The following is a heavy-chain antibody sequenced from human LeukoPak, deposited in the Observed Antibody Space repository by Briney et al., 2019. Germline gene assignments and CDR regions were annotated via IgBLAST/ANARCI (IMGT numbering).Heavy chain of an antibody. CDR3: ARDAAAAGTLWYYFDY. D-gene: IGHD6-13*01. V-gene: IGHV1-69*05. J-gene: IGHJ4*02. CDR2: IIPIFGTA. Sequence: GASVKVSCKASGGTFSSYAISWVRQAPGQGLEWMGGIIPIFGTANYAQKFQGRVTITTDESTSPAYMELSSLRSEDTAVYYCARDAAAAGTLWYYFDYWGQGTLVTVSS. CDR1: GGTFSSYA.